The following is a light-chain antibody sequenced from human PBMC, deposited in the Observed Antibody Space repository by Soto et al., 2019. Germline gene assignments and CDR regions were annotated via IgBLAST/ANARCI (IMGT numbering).Light chain of an antibody. CDR3: ASWDDSLSGLV. J-gene: IGLJ2*01. CDR2: SQN. Sequence: QSVLTQPPSASGTPGQRVPISCSGTFSNIGTNPVNWYQQIPGTAPKLLIYSQNQRPSGVPDRFSGSKSGTSASLAISGLQSEDAADYYCASWDDSLSGLVFGGGTQLTVL. CDR1: FSNIGTNP. V-gene: IGLV1-44*01.